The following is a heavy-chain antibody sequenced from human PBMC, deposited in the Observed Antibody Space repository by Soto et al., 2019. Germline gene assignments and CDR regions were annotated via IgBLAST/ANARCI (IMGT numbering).Heavy chain of an antibody. J-gene: IGHJ5*02. V-gene: IGHV1-3*01. D-gene: IGHD3-3*01. CDR2: INAGNGNT. CDR1: GYTFTSYA. CDR3: ARAAFHFLRFLDCPPGLFAP. Sequence: ASVKVSCEACGYTFTSYAMHWVRQAPGQRLEWMGWINAGNGNTKYSQKFQGRVTITRDTSASTAYMELSSLRSEDTAVYYCARAAFHFLRFLDCPPGLFAPWGQRSLVSVS.